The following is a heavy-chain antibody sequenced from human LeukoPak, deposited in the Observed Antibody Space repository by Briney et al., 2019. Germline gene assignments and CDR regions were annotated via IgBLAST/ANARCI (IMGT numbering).Heavy chain of an antibody. CDR3: ARDSMDLGNSDAFDI. CDR2: ISSSGSTI. CDR1: GFTFSDYY. Sequence: GGSLRLSCAASGFTFSDYYMSWIRQAPGKVLEWVSYISSSGSTIYYADSVKGRFTISRDNAKNSLYLQMNSLRAEDTAVYYCARDSMDLGNSDAFDIWGQGTMVTVSS. D-gene: IGHD3-10*01. J-gene: IGHJ3*02. V-gene: IGHV3-11*04.